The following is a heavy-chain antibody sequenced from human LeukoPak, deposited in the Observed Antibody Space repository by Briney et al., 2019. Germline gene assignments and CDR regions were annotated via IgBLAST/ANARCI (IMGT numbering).Heavy chain of an antibody. CDR1: GGSISSYY. CDR3: ARVGDGGYCSGGSCYYYSYYYYYYMDV. D-gene: IGHD2-15*01. CDR2: IYYSGST. V-gene: IGHV4-39*01. J-gene: IGHJ6*03. Sequence: SETLSLTCTVSGGSISSYYWGWIRQPPGKGLEWIGSIYYSGSTYYNPSLKGRVTISVDTSKNQFSLKLSSVTAADTAVYYCARVGDGGYCSGGSCYYYSYYYYYYMDVWGKGTTVTISS.